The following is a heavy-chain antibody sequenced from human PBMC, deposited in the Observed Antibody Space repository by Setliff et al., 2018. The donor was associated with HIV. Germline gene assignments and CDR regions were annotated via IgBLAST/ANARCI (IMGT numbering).Heavy chain of an antibody. CDR3: ARARTVDFWSDSLAH. CDR1: GFTVSSNN. V-gene: IGHV3-30*03. J-gene: IGHJ4*02. D-gene: IGHD3-3*01. CDR2: ISNDARQT. Sequence: EGSLRLSCAASGFTVSSNNMSWVRQAPGKGLEWVAVISNDARQTYYADSVRGRFTISRDSTKNALYLKFYNPRPEDTAIYNCARARTVDFWSDSLAHWGQGTLVTVSS.